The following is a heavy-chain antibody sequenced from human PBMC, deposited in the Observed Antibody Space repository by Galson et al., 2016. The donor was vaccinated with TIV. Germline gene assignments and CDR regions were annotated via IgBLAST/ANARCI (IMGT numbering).Heavy chain of an antibody. V-gene: IGHV3-72*01. CDR1: GITFSDHY. CDR2: SKNRQKNYLT. Sequence: LRLSCAVSGITFSDHYMDWVRQAPGKGLEWVGRSKNRQKNYLTEYAASLKGRFIISRDDSKMSLYLQMKSLKIEDTAVYYCARHDLWYYVGSWGQGALVIVSS. CDR3: ARHDLWYYVGS. J-gene: IGHJ4*02. D-gene: IGHD2-8*02.